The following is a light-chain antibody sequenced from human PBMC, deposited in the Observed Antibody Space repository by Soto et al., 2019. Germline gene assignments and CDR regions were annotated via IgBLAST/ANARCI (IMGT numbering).Light chain of an antibody. CDR1: TSDIGGYKY. V-gene: IGLV2-11*01. Sequence: QSALTQPPSVSGSPGQSVTISCTGTTSDIGGYKYVSWYQQLPGKAPKLMIFDVTKRPSGVPDRFSGSNSGNTASLTISGPQAEDGANYYCCFYARTTHVFGTGTKVTVL. CDR3: CFYARTTHV. CDR2: DVT. J-gene: IGLJ1*01.